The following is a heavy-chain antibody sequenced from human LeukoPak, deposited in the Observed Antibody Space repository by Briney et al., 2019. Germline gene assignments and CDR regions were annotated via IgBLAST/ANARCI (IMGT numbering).Heavy chain of an antibody. D-gene: IGHD3-9*01. CDR1: GYTFTNYD. CDR3: ARLTALRYFDWLLDPYYYYYYMDV. CDR2: MNPNSGNT. V-gene: IGHV1-8*02. Sequence: ASVKVSCKASGYTFTNYDINWVRQATGQGLEWMGWMNPNSGNTGYAQKFQGRVTMTRNTSISTAYMELSSLRSEDTAVYYCARLTALRYFDWLLDPYYYYYYMDVWGKGTTVTISS. J-gene: IGHJ6*03.